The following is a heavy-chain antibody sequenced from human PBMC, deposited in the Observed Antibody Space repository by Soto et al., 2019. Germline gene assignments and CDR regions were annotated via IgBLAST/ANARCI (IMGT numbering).Heavy chain of an antibody. Sequence: QVQLQESGPGLVKPSGTLSLTCAVSGDSISSSKWWSWVRQPPGKGLEWIGEIYLSGSTNYNPSPKHRVIISLDKPTNQFSLKLSSVTDADTAVYYCARGERQQQRDYWGQGTLLTVSS. CDR2: IYLSGST. D-gene: IGHD6-13*01. V-gene: IGHV4-4*02. CDR1: GDSISSSKW. J-gene: IGHJ4*02. CDR3: ARGERQQQRDY.